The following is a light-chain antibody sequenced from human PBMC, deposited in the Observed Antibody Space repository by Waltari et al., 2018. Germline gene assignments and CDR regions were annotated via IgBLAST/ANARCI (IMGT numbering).Light chain of an antibody. CDR2: GAS. Sequence: EIVLTQSPGTLSLSPGERATLSCRTSQSVGRTLAWYQQKPGQAPRLLIYGASIRATGIRNRFSGSCSGTDFSLTIRRLEPEDFAVYYSEHYVRLPLTFGQGTKGEIK. V-gene: IGKV3-20*01. CDR1: QSVGRT. CDR3: EHYVRLPLT. J-gene: IGKJ1*01.